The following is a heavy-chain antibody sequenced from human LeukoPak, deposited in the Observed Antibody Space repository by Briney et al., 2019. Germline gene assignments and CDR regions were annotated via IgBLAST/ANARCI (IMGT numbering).Heavy chain of an antibody. CDR2: INPSGGST. V-gene: IGHV1-46*01. J-gene: IGHJ4*02. CDR1: GYTFTRYY. Sequence: ASVKVSCKASGYTFTRYYMHWVRQAPGQGLEWMGIINPSGGSTSYAQKFQGRVTMTRDTSISTAYMELSRLKSDDTAVYYCARVRDGNTVDFDYWGQGTLVTVSS. CDR3: ARVRDGNTVDFDY. D-gene: IGHD5-24*01.